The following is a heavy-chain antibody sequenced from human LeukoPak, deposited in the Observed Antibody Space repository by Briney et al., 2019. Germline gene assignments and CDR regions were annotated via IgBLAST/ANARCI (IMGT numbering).Heavy chain of an antibody. CDR1: LGSFTSYY. J-gene: IGHJ1*01. CDR2: IYDGGNT. D-gene: IGHD6-13*01. V-gene: IGHV4-59*01. Sequence: PSETLSLTCTVSLGSFTSYYWSWIRQPPGKGLEWIAYIYDGGNTNYNSSLKSRVTISVDTSKNQFSLKPSSVTAADTAMYYCASHSLTAAGIVRHWGQGTLVTVSS. CDR3: ASHSLTAAGIVRH.